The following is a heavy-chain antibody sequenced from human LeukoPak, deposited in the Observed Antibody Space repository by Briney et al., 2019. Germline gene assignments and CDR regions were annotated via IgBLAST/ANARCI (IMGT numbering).Heavy chain of an antibody. Sequence: PGGPLRLSCAASGFTFSSYSMNWVRQAPGKGLEWVSSITSDSRYIFYADSVKGRFTISRDNATSSLYLQMNSLRAEDTAVYYCARGSGGIVFYWGQGTLVTVSS. CDR3: ARGSGGIVFY. D-gene: IGHD3-10*01. CDR2: ITSDSRYI. J-gene: IGHJ4*02. CDR1: GFTFSSYS. V-gene: IGHV3-21*01.